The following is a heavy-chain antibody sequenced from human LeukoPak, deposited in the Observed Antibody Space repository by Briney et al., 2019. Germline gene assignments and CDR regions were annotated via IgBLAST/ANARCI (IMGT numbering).Heavy chain of an antibody. J-gene: IGHJ5*02. D-gene: IGHD4-23*01. CDR1: GFTFSSYW. Sequence: GGSLRLSCAASGFTFSSYWMSWVRQAPGKGLEWVANIKQDGSEKYYVDSVKGRFTISRDNAKNSLYLQMNSLRAEDTAVYYCAREVYGGNRGGNWFDPWGQGTLVTVSS. CDR3: AREVYGGNRGGNWFDP. V-gene: IGHV3-7*01. CDR2: IKQDGSEK.